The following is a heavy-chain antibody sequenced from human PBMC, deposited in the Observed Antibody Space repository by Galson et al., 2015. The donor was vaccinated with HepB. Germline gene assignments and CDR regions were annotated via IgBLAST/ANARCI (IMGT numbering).Heavy chain of an antibody. CDR2: ISGSGGST. V-gene: IGHV3-23*01. Sequence: SLRLSCAASGFTFSDYYMSWIRQTPGKGLEWVSAISGSGGSTYYADSVKGRFTNFRDNSKNTLYLQMNSLRAEDTAVYYCAKDRQWLRNNWFDPWGQGTLVTVSS. J-gene: IGHJ5*02. CDR1: GFTFSDYY. D-gene: IGHD6-19*01. CDR3: AKDRQWLRNNWFDP.